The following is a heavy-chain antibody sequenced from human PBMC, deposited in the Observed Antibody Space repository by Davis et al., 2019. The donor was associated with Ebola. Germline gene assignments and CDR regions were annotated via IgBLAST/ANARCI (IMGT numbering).Heavy chain of an antibody. V-gene: IGHV1-8*01. J-gene: IGHJ6*02. Sequence: AASVQVSCKASGYTFTSYDINWVRQATGQGLEWMGWMNPNSGNTGYAQKFQGRVTMTRNTSISTAYMELSSLRSEDTAVYYCARESHLGGDFWSGYHYGMDVWGQGTTVTVSS. D-gene: IGHD3-3*01. CDR2: MNPNSGNT. CDR3: ARESHLGGDFWSGYHYGMDV. CDR1: GYTFTSYD.